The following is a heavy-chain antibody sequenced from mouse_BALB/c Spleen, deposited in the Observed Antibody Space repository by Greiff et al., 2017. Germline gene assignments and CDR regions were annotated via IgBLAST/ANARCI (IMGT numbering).Heavy chain of an antibody. V-gene: IGHV2-9*02. CDR2: IWAGGST. J-gene: IGHJ3*01. CDR1: GFSFTSYG. D-gene: IGHD2-3*01. CDR3: VGDGYYWFAY. Sequence: VQLQQSGPGLVAPSQSLSISCTVSGFSFTSYGVHWVRQPPGKGLEWLGVIWAGGSTNYNSALMSRLSISKDNSKSQVFLTMNSLQTDDTAMYCCVGDGYYWFAYWGQGTLVTVSA.